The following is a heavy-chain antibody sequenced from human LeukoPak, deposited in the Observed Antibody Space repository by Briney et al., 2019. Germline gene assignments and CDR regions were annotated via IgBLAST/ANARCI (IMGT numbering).Heavy chain of an antibody. CDR1: GYTFTGYS. Sequence: ASVKVSCKASGYTFTGYSVHWVRQAPGQGLEWMGWINPNSGGTKYALKFQGRVTMTRDTSISTAYMELSRLTSDDTAVYYCARIVASKRITIFGVDKYYFDYWGQGTLVTVSS. CDR3: ARIVASKRITIFGVDKYYFDY. V-gene: IGHV1-2*02. CDR2: INPNSGGT. D-gene: IGHD3-3*01. J-gene: IGHJ4*02.